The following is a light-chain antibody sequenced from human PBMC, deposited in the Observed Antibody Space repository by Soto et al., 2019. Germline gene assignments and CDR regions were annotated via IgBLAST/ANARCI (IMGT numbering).Light chain of an antibody. J-gene: IGLJ2*01. Sequence: QSVLTQPPSVSEAPRQRVTISCSGSSSNIGNNAVNWYQQLPGKAPKLLIYYDDLLPSGVSDRFSGSKSGTSASLAISGLRSGDGADYFCAAWDDSVNGRVFGGGTKLTVL. CDR2: YDD. V-gene: IGLV1-36*01. CDR1: SSNIGNNA. CDR3: AAWDDSVNGRV.